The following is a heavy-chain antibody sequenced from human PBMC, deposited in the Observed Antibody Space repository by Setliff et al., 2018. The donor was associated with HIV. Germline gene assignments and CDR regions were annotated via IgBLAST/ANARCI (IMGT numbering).Heavy chain of an antibody. D-gene: IGHD3-10*01. Sequence: HPGGSLRLSCTAFGFTFSSYAMVWVRQPPGKGLEWVSTIGGMNGSTYYADCVKGRFTVSRDNSKNTAYLQMNSLRAEDTALYYCAKSLGVSGSATYYTDPSSYWGQGTLVTVSS. J-gene: IGHJ4*02. V-gene: IGHV3-23*01. CDR1: GFTFSSYA. CDR3: AKSLGVSGSATYYTDPSSY. CDR2: IGGMNGST.